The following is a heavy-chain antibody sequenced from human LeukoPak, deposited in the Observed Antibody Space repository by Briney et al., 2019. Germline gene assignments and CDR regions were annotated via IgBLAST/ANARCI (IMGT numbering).Heavy chain of an antibody. V-gene: IGHV3-48*04. CDR2: ISSGSTSV. Sequence: GGSLRLSCTASGFTFSPYAMNWVRQAPGKGLEWVSYISSGSTSVYYADSVKGRFTISRDNAKNSLYLQVNSLRAEDTAVYYCARGGYYFDYWGQGTLVAVSS. D-gene: IGHD3-10*01. CDR1: GFTFSPYA. J-gene: IGHJ4*02. CDR3: ARGGYYFDY.